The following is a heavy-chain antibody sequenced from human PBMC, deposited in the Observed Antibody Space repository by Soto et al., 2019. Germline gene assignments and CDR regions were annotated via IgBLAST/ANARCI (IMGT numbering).Heavy chain of an antibody. V-gene: IGHV3-43*01. Sequence: LRLSCEASGFKFDDYMMHWVRQAPGKGLEWISLISWDGGSIDYADSIKGRFTVPRDNSKTSLYLHMHSLTSDDSALYFCAKEGNGGSSLDSWGQGTLVTVSS. CDR1: GFKFDDYM. CDR3: AKEGNGGSSLDS. D-gene: IGHD2-15*01. J-gene: IGHJ5*01. CDR2: ISWDGGSI.